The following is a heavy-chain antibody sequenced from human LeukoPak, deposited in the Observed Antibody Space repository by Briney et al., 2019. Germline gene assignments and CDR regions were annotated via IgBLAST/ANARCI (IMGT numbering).Heavy chain of an antibody. CDR3: ARVIPEAGFDP. CDR1: GGSISSGSYY. J-gene: IGHJ5*02. D-gene: IGHD1-14*01. CDR2: MSSSGTT. V-gene: IGHV4-61*02. Sequence: SETLSLTCTVSGGSISSGSYYWSWIRQPAGKGLEWIGRMSSSGTTNYNPSLESRVTMSVDTSKNQFSLKLSSVTAADTAVYYCARVIPEAGFDPWGQGTLVTVSS.